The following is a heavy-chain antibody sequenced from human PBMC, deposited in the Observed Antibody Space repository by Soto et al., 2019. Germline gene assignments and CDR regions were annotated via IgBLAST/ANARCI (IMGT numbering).Heavy chain of an antibody. J-gene: IGHJ6*03. V-gene: IGHV3-72*01. CDR2: SRNKANTYTT. CDR1: GFIFSDHY. Sequence: EVQLVESGGGLVQPGGSLRLSCAVSGFIFSDHYMNWVRQAPGRGLEWVGRSRNKANTYTTEYAASVKGRFTISRDDSKNSLDLQMNSLKAEDTAVYLWSSEAGVVRGIRRYYYYFSDLDVWGKGTTVTVTS. CDR3: SSEAGVVRGIRRYYYYFSDLDV. D-gene: IGHD3-10*01.